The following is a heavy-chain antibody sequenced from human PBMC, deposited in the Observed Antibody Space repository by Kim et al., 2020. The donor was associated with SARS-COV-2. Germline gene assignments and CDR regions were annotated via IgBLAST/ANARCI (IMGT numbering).Heavy chain of an antibody. J-gene: IGHJ4*02. V-gene: IGHV3-11*01. Sequence: YYADSVKGRFTISRDYSKKSVNLEMNSLTDEDTAIYFCARAVRLDNWGPGTRVAVSS. CDR3: ARAVRLDN.